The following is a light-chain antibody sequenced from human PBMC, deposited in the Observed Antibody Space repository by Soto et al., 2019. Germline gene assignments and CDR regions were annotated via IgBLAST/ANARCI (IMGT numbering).Light chain of an antibody. J-gene: IGKJ5*01. Sequence: DIQMTQSPSSLSASVGDRVTITCQASQDINKNLIWYQQKPGKAPKLLIYYASDLETGVPSRFSGSGSGTGFTFTISSLRPEDFATYYCQQYESLPRTFGQGTRLEI. V-gene: IGKV1-33*01. CDR3: QQYESLPRT. CDR1: QDINKN. CDR2: YAS.